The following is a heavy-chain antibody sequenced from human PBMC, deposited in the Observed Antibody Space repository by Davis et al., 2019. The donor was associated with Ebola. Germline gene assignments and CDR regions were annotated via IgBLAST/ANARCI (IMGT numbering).Heavy chain of an antibody. D-gene: IGHD3-10*01. CDR2: ISGSGGST. V-gene: IGHV3-23*01. CDR3: ARIEAYGAGNYFEY. Sequence: PGGSLRLSCAASGFTFSSYAMNWVRQAPGKGLEWVSVISGSGGSTDYADSVKGRFTISRDTSTVYLQMNYLRVEDTAVYYCARIEAYGAGNYFEYWGQGTLVTISS. CDR1: GFTFSSYA. J-gene: IGHJ4*02.